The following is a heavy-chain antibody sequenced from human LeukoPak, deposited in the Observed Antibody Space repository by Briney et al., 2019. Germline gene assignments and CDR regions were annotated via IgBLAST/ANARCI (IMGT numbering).Heavy chain of an antibody. J-gene: IGHJ4*02. V-gene: IGHV4-4*07. CDR1: NGSISSYY. CDR2: IYTSGST. Sequence: PSETLSLTCTVTNGSISSYYWSWIRQPDGKGLDWIGRIYTSGSTNSNPSLKSQVTMSTDTSKNQFSLKLTSVTAADTAVYYCARGVFSSWFYFDYWGQGALVTVSS. CDR3: ARGVFSSWFYFDY. D-gene: IGHD6-13*01.